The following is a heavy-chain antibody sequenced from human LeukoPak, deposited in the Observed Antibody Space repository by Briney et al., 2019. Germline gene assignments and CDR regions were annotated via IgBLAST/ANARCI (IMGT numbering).Heavy chain of an antibody. Sequence: GGSLRLSCEASGFTFSTYEMNWVRQAPGKGLEWVSYMSSSGSTRYYADSVKGRFTISRDTVKKSLYLQMNSLRAEDTAVYYCARGYNWNDYWGQGTLVTVSS. D-gene: IGHD1-20*01. CDR1: GFTFSTYE. CDR2: MSSSGSTR. J-gene: IGHJ4*02. V-gene: IGHV3-48*03. CDR3: ARGYNWNDY.